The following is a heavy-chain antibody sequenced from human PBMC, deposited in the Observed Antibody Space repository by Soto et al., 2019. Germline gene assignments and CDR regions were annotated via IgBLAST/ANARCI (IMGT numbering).Heavy chain of an antibody. J-gene: IGHJ6*02. CDR1: GFTFSDFA. D-gene: IGHD3-10*01. V-gene: IGHV3-23*01. CDR3: AAPRDEYGSGVSWFTYGMDI. Sequence: PGVSLRLSCLASGFTFSDFAMTWVRHVPGRGLEWVASLDGAGGSTYYAESVRGRFSIARDNSQNTLFLQMKRLTVDDTAIYYCAAPRDEYGSGVSWFTYGMDIWGQGITVTVCS. CDR2: LDGAGGST.